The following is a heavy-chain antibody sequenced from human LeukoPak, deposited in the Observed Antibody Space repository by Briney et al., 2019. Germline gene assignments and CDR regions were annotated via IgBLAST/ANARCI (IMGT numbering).Heavy chain of an antibody. CDR3: ARGVGWLQLGVYFDY. J-gene: IGHJ4*02. CDR2: IYYSGST. Sequence: PSETLSLTCTVSGGSISSGGYYWSWIRQHPGEGLEWIGYIYYSGSTYYNPSLKSRVTISVDTSKNQFSLKLSSVTAADTAVYYCARGVGWLQLGVYFDYWGQGTLVTVSS. CDR1: GGSISSGGYY. D-gene: IGHD5-24*01. V-gene: IGHV4-31*03.